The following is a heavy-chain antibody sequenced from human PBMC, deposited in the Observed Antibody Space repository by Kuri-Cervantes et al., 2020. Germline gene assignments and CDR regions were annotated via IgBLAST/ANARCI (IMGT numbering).Heavy chain of an antibody. Sequence: GGSLRLSCAASGFTFDDYAMHWVRQAPGKGLEWVSSISSDSSYIYYADSVKGRFTISRDNAKNSVSLQMDSLRAEDTAVYYCARRRGGSQYYYYYMDVWGKGTTVTVSS. CDR3: ARRRGGSQYYYYYMDV. J-gene: IGHJ6*03. CDR1: GFTFDDYA. V-gene: IGHV3-21*01. CDR2: ISSDSSYI. D-gene: IGHD3-10*01.